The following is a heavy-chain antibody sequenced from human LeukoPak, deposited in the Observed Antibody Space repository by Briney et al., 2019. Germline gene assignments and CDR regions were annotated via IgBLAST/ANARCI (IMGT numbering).Heavy chain of an antibody. CDR1: GFSLSTNGMR. CDR2: TDWDDDK. Sequence: SGPTLVNPTQTLTLTCTFSGFSLSTNGMRVSCIRQPPGNALEWLARTDWDDDKFYSTSLKTRLTISKDTSKNQVVLTMTNMDPVDTATYYCARTLSGTTFDFWGQGTLVTVSS. V-gene: IGHV2-70*04. CDR3: ARTLSGTTFDF. J-gene: IGHJ4*02. D-gene: IGHD1-7*01.